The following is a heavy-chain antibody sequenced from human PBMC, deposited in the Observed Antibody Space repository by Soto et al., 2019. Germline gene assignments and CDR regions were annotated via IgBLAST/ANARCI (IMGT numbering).Heavy chain of an antibody. Sequence: QVQLQESGPGLVKPSQTLFLTCTVSSGSINSGAYYWSWIRQHPGKGLEWIGYIYYSGSTYYNPSLRSRLTISVDTSKNQFSLSLSSVTAADTAMYYCARGLHGWPSRDWGQGTLVTVSS. CDR1: SGSINSGAYY. CDR2: IYYSGST. V-gene: IGHV4-31*03. D-gene: IGHD3-16*01. J-gene: IGHJ4*02. CDR3: ARGLHGWPSRD.